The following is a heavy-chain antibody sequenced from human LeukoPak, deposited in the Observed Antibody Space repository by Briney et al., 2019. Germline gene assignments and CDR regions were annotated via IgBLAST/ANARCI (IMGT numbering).Heavy chain of an antibody. CDR1: GGTFSSFP. V-gene: IGHV1-69*05. D-gene: IGHD3-22*01. CDR2: IIPVLGAA. CDR3: ASAKLHLDSSGSYLGTHYYRDV. Sequence: ASVKVSCKASGGTFSSFPITWVRQAPGRGLEWMGGIIPVLGAANYAQKFQGRVTISMDGSRNTVYMEHGGLRSEDTAVYYCASAKLHLDSSGSYLGTHYYRDVWGKGTTVSVSS. J-gene: IGHJ6*03.